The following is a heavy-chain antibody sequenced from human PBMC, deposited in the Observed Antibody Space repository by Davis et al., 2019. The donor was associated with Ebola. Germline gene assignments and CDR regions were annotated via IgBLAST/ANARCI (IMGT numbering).Heavy chain of an antibody. CDR1: GYTFTGYY. J-gene: IGHJ4*02. CDR3: ARGGGSSKRTMGY. D-gene: IGHD1-26*01. V-gene: IGHV1-2*04. Sequence: AASVKVSCKASGYTFTGYYMHWVRQAPGQGLEWMGWINPNSGGTNYAQKFQGWVTMTRDTSISTAYMELSRLRSDDTAGYYWARGGGSSKRTMGYWGQGTLVTVSS. CDR2: INPNSGGT.